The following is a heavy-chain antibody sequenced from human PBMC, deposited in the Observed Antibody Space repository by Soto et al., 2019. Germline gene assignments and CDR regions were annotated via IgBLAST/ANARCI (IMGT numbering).Heavy chain of an antibody. J-gene: IGHJ5*02. CDR2: IYYSGST. V-gene: IGHV4-39*01. D-gene: IGHD6-6*01. CDR1: GGSISSSSYY. Sequence: QLQLQESGPGLVKPSETLSLTCTVSGGSISSSSYYWGWIRQPPGKGLEWIGSIYYSGSTYYNPSLKSRVTISVDTSKNQFSLKLSSVTAADTAVYYCARHRIAAPTNNWFDPWGQGTLVTVSS. CDR3: ARHRIAAPTNNWFDP.